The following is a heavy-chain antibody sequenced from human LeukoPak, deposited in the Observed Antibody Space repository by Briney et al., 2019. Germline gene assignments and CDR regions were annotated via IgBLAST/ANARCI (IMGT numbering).Heavy chain of an antibody. CDR3: AKWARGLLGELYFDY. CDR1: GFTFSSYA. CDR2: ISGSAGTT. J-gene: IGHJ4*02. V-gene: IGHV3-23*01. D-gene: IGHD3-16*01. Sequence: GGSLRLSCAASGFTFSSYAMSWVRQAPGKGLEWVSTISGSAGTTYHADSVKGRFTISRDNSKNTLYLQMNSLRAEDTAVYYCAKWARGLLGELYFDYWGQGTLVTVSS.